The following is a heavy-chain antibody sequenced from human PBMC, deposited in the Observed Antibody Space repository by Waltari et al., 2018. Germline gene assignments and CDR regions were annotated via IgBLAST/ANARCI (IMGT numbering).Heavy chain of an antibody. CDR1: GYSFTSYW. D-gene: IGHD6-6*01. Sequence: EVQLVQSGAEVKKPGESLKISCKGSGYSFTSYWIGWVRQMPGKGLEWMGSTSPGDSETIYRPSVQAQVTISADKSISTAYLQGSSLKASDTAMYYGARMYSSSSVPDYWGQGTLVTVSS. V-gene: IGHV5-51*03. CDR3: ARMYSSSSVPDY. CDR2: TSPGDSET. J-gene: IGHJ4*02.